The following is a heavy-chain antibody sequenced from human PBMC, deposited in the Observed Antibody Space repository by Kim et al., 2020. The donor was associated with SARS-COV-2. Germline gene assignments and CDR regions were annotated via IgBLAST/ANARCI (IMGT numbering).Heavy chain of an antibody. D-gene: IGHD2-2*01. V-gene: IGHV1-18*01. CDR2: ISAYNGNT. J-gene: IGHJ5*02. CDR3: ARVIVVVPAANTGAYNWFDP. Sequence: ASVKVSCKASGYTFTSYGISWVRQAPGQGLEWMGWISAYNGNTNYAQKLQGRVTMTTDTSTSTAYMELRSLRSDDTAVYYCARVIVVVPAANTGAYNWFDPWGQGTLVTVSS. CDR1: GYTFTSYG.